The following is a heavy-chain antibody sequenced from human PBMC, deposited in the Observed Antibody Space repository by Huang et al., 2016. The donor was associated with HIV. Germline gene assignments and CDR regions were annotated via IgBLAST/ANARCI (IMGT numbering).Heavy chain of an antibody. J-gene: IGHJ4*02. CDR2: ISHDGSTK. Sequence: QVHLVESGGGVVQPGRSLGLSCAASGFTFSTNPIHWVRQGPGQGLEWVAVISHDGSTKFYAESVNGRSAISRDNSKNMVYLQIYRLRVEDTGVYYCAREKGLEDWGQGTLVTVSS. D-gene: IGHD1-1*01. CDR1: GFTFSTNP. CDR3: AREKGLED. V-gene: IGHV3-30*09.